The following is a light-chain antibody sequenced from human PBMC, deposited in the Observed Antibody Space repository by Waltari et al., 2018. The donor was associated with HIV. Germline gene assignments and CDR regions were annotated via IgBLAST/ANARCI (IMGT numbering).Light chain of an antibody. CDR3: QSADSSGSSWV. V-gene: IGLV3-25*03. CDR1: SLPKQY. CDR2: KDS. J-gene: IGLJ3*02. Sequence: SYELTQPPSVSVSPGQTARITCSGDSLPKQYVYWYQQRPGRAPVLVIYKDSERPSAIPERFSGSRSGTTVTLTISGVQADDEADYYCQSADSSGSSWVFGGGTKLIVL.